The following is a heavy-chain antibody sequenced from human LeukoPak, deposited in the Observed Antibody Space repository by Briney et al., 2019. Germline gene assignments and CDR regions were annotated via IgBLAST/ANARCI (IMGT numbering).Heavy chain of an antibody. CDR3: ARERKYNWNDFDY. CDR2: ISSCSSTI. D-gene: IGHD1-1*01. V-gene: IGHV3-48*02. CDR1: GFNFSIYI. Sequence: GGSLTHFRAASGFNFSIYIMNWLRQATGKALEGVSYISSCSSTIYYAASVKGRFTISRDNAKNSLYLQMNSLRDEDTGVYYCARERKYNWNDFDYWGQGTLVTVSS. J-gene: IGHJ4*02.